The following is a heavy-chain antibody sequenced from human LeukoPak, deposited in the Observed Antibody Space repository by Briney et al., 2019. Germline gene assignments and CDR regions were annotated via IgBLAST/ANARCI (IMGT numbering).Heavy chain of an antibody. CDR2: ISYDGSNK. J-gene: IGHJ4*02. CDR3: ARDGMSKGGAEGGYFDY. CDR1: GFTFSSYA. V-gene: IGHV3-30-3*01. D-gene: IGHD3-16*01. Sequence: GGSLRLSCAASGFTFSSYAMHWVRQAPGKGLEWVAVISYDGSNKYYADSVKGRFTISRDNSKNTLYLQMNSLRAEDTAVYYCARDGMSKGGAEGGYFDYRGQGTLVTVSS.